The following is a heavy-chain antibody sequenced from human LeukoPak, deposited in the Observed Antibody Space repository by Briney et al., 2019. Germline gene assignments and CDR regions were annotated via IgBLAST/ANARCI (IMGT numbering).Heavy chain of an antibody. CDR3: ATYRQVLLPFES. CDR2: IFPSGGEI. J-gene: IGHJ4*02. V-gene: IGHV3-23*01. D-gene: IGHD2-8*02. Sequence: GGSLRLSCAASGFTFSTFAMIWVRQPPGKGLEWVAGIFPSGGEIHYADSVRGRFTISRDNSKSTLSLQMNSLRVEDTAIYYCATYRQVLLPFESWGQGTLVTVSS. CDR1: GFTFSTFA.